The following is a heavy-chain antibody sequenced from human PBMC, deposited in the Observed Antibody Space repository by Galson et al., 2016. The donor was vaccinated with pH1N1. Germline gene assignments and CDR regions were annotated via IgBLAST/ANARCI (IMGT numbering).Heavy chain of an antibody. V-gene: IGHV3-74*01. D-gene: IGHD3-10*01. CDR3: ARDCFGADDS. J-gene: IGHJ4*02. CDR1: GFSISNNW. CDR2: INRDGTAI. Sequence: SLRLSCAAASGFSISNNWMHWVRQAPGKGLAWVSRINRDGTAINYADSVKGRFTISRDNGKNTLYLQMNSLRADDTAVYYCARDCFGADDSWGQGTQVTVSS.